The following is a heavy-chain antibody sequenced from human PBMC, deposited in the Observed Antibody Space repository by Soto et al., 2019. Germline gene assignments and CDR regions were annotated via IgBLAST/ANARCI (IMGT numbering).Heavy chain of an antibody. CDR1: GFTFRSYA. V-gene: IGHV3-23*01. CDR3: AKGSVMVTIFYFDN. D-gene: IGHD2-21*02. J-gene: IGHJ4*02. CDR2: ISGTGGST. Sequence: EVQILESGGDSVQPGGSLRLSCAISGFTFRSYAMSWVRQAPGKGLEWVSGISGTGGSTYYADSVKGRFTISRDNSKNTLYLQMNSVRAEDTALYYRAKGSVMVTIFYFDNWGQGARVTVSS.